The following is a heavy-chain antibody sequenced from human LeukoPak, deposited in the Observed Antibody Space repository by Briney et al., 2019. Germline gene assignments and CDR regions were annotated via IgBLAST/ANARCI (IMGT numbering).Heavy chain of an antibody. CDR2: INHRGST. CDR3: ARDSQPYGSGSCYDY. D-gene: IGHD3-10*01. Sequence: SETLSLTCAVYGGSFSGYYWSWIRQPPGKGLEWIGEINHRGSTNYNPSLKSRVTISVDTSKNQFSLKLSSVTAADTAVYYCARDSQPYGSGSCYDYWGQGTLVTVSS. J-gene: IGHJ4*02. V-gene: IGHV4-34*01. CDR1: GGSFSGYY.